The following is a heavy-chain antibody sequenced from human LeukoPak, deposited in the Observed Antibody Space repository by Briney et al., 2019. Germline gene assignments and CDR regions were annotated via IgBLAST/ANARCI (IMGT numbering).Heavy chain of an antibody. CDR3: ARDDQNYDYVWGSYRYGFDY. CDR2: IIPIFGTA. Sequence: ASVKVSCKASRGTFSSYAISWVRQAPGQGLEWMGGIIPIFGTANYAQKFQGRVTITADESTSTAYMELRSLRSDDTAVYYCARDDQNYDYVWGSYRYGFDYWGQGTLVTVSS. V-gene: IGHV1-69*13. J-gene: IGHJ4*02. CDR1: RGTFSSYA. D-gene: IGHD3-16*02.